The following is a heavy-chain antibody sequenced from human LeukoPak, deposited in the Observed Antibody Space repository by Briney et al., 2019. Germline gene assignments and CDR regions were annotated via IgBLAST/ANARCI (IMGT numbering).Heavy chain of an antibody. CDR1: GGSISRSSYN. D-gene: IGHD1-26*01. CDR3: ARHWSTGTSYYRFDY. Sequence: PSETLSLTCNVSGGSISRSSYNWIWIRPPKGRELVGYGCMYHSGSTNYNPSLKSRVTISVDTSKTQFSLKLSSVTAADTAVYYCARHWSTGTSYYRFDYWGQGTLVTVSS. V-gene: IGHV4-39*01. J-gene: IGHJ4*02. CDR2: MYHSGST.